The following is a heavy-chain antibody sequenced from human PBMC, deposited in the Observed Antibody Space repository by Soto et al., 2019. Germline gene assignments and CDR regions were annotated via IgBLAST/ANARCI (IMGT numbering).Heavy chain of an antibody. V-gene: IGHV3-48*03. CDR3: ARDGTTETTNYHYAMDV. CDR1: GFTFNTYH. J-gene: IGHJ6*02. CDR2: IHSGGSRI. D-gene: IGHD4-17*01. Sequence: EVQLVESGGGLVQPGGSLILSCAASGFTFNTYHMNWVRQAPGKGLAWVSYIHSGGSRIYYADSVKGRFTISRDNAKNSLFLQMNSLRAEDTAVYYCARDGTTETTNYHYAMDVWGQGTTVTVSS.